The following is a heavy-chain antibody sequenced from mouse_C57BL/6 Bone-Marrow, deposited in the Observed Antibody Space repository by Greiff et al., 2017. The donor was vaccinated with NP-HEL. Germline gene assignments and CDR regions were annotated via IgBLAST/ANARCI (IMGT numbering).Heavy chain of an antibody. CDR1: GYTFTDYY. D-gene: IGHD1-1*01. Sequence: QVHVKQSGAELVRPGASVKLSCKASGYTFTDYYINWVKQRPGQGLEWIARIYPGSGNTYYNEKFKGKATLTAEKSSSTAYMQLSSLTSEDSAVYFCARWGYYYGSWFAYWGQGTLVTVSA. J-gene: IGHJ3*01. V-gene: IGHV1-76*01. CDR3: ARWGYYYGSWFAY. CDR2: IYPGSGNT.